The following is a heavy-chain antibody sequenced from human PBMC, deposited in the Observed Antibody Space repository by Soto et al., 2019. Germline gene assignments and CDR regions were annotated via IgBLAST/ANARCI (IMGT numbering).Heavy chain of an antibody. CDR2: INHSGST. Sequence: XATLSLTCAVCGGCFSGYYWSWIRQPPGKGLEWIGEINHSGSTNYNPSLKSRVTISVDTSKNQFSLKLSSVTAADTAVYYCARAQLWFGESLTRFDYWGQGTLVT. D-gene: IGHD3-10*01. CDR1: GGCFSGYY. J-gene: IGHJ4*02. V-gene: IGHV4-34*01. CDR3: ARAQLWFGESLTRFDY.